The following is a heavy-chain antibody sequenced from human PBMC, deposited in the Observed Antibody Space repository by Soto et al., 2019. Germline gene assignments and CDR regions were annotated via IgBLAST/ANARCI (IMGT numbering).Heavy chain of an antibody. CDR3: ARYFRVGTNKGGFDP. J-gene: IGHJ5*02. CDR1: GYSFTSYW. Sequence: PGESLKISCKGSGYSFTSYWISWVRQMPGKGLEWMGRIDPSDSYTNYSPSFQGHVTISADKSISTAYLQWSSLKASDTAMYYCARYFRVGTNKGGFDPWGQGTLVTVSS. D-gene: IGHD3-3*01. CDR2: IDPSDSYT. V-gene: IGHV5-10-1*01.